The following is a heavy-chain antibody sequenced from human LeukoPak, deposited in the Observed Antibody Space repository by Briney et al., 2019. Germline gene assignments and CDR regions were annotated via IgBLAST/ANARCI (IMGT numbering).Heavy chain of an antibody. CDR3: ARVYGAGHDFRGAFDI. V-gene: IGHV3-7*01. CDR2: IKEDESEK. Sequence: GGSLRLSCAASGFTFSSYWMGWVRQAPGNGPEWVANIKEDESEKNYVDSVKGRFTVSRDSAKNALYLQMNSLRAEDTAVYYCARVYGAGHDFRGAFDIWGQGKMVTVSS. D-gene: IGHD5-12*01. J-gene: IGHJ3*02. CDR1: GFTFSSYW.